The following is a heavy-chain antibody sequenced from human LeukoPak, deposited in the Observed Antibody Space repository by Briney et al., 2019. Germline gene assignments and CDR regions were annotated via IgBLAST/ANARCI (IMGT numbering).Heavy chain of an antibody. Sequence: PGGSLRLSCAASGFTFSSYSMNWVRQAPGKGLEWVSSISSSSSYIYYADSVKGRFTISRDNAKNSLYLQMNSLRAEDTAVYYCAREPNYDFWSGYYPDDYWGQGTLVTVSS. D-gene: IGHD3-3*01. CDR3: AREPNYDFWSGYYPDDY. V-gene: IGHV3-21*01. J-gene: IGHJ4*02. CDR2: ISSSSSYI. CDR1: GFTFSSYS.